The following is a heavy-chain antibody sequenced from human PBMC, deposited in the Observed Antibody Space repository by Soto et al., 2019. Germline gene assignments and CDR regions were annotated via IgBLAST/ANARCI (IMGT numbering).Heavy chain of an antibody. CDR3: ARKRRGLGVTIFGVVSSFDP. Sequence: SETLSLTCAVYGGSFSGYYWSWIRQPPGKGLEWIGEINHSGSTNYNPSLKSRVTIPVDTSKNQFSLKLSSVTAADTAVYYCARKRRGLGVTIFGVVSSFDPWGQGTLVTVSS. CDR1: GGSFSGYY. D-gene: IGHD3-3*01. V-gene: IGHV4-34*01. CDR2: INHSGST. J-gene: IGHJ5*02.